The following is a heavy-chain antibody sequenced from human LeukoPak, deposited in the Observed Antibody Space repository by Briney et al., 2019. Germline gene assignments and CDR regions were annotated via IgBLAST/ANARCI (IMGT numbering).Heavy chain of an antibody. J-gene: IGHJ3*02. D-gene: IGHD1-20*01. Sequence: PGGSLRLSCAASGFTFSSNWMSWVCQAPGKGLEWVANIKEDGSEKYYVDSVKGRFTISRDNAKNSLYLQMNSLRAEDTAVYYCARDEYNWNVDAFDIWGQGTVVTVSS. V-gene: IGHV3-7*01. CDR1: GFTFSSNW. CDR3: ARDEYNWNVDAFDI. CDR2: IKEDGSEK.